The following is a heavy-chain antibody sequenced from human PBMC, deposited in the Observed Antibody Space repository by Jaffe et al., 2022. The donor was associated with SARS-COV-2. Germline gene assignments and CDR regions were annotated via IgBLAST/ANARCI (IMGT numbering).Heavy chain of an antibody. CDR3: TRGGQEY. Sequence: EVQLVESGGGLVQPGRSLRLSCTASGFTFGDYAMSWFRQAPGKGLEWVSFIRSKTYGETTEYAASVKGRFTISRDDSKGIAYLQMDSLKTEDTAVYYCTRGGQEYWGQGILVTVSS. CDR2: IRSKTYGETT. CDR1: GFTFGDYA. J-gene: IGHJ4*02. V-gene: IGHV3-49*03.